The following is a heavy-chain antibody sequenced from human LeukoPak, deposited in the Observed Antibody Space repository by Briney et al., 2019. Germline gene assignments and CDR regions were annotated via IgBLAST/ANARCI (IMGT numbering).Heavy chain of an antibody. J-gene: IGHJ4*02. CDR2: IRSKAYGGTT. CDR1: GFTFGDYA. CDR3: TRSADFWSGYSSIFDY. D-gene: IGHD3-3*01. Sequence: GGSLRLSXTASGFTFGDYAMSWVCQSPGKGLEWVGFIRSKAYGGTTEYAASVKGRFTISRDDSKSIAYLQMNSLKTEDTAVYYCTRSADFWSGYSSIFDYWGQGTLVTVSS. V-gene: IGHV3-49*04.